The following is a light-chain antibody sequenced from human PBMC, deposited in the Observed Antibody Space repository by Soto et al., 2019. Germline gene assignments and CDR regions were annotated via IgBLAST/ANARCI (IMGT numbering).Light chain of an antibody. Sequence: QSALTQPASVCGSPGQSITISCTRTSSDVGSYNYVSWYQQDPGKAPKLLIYGVTNRPSGISNRFSGSKSGNTASLTISGLQPEDEGDYYCNSFTSSSTVVFGGGTKVTV. V-gene: IGLV2-14*01. J-gene: IGLJ2*01. CDR2: GVT. CDR3: NSFTSSSTVV. CDR1: SSDVGSYNY.